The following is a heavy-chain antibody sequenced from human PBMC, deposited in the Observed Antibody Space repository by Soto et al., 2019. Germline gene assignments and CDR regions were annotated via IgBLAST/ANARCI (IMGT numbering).Heavy chain of an antibody. J-gene: IGHJ4*02. CDR1: GFMFRRYN. CDR2: ISDNSAYI. D-gene: IGHD1-26*01. CDR3: ARENGGATVH. V-gene: IGHV3-21*01. Sequence: EVQLVESGGGLVKPGGALGLSCAASGFMFRRYNQKWGRQAPGKGLEWVSSISDNSAYIYYRDSVKGRFTISRDNAKNSLYLQMSSLRAEDTAVYYCARENGGATVHWGQGTLVTVSS.